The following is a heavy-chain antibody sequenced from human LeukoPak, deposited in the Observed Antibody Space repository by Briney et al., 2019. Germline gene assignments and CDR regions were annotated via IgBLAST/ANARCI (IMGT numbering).Heavy chain of an antibody. J-gene: IGHJ4*02. CDR2: IRYDGSNT. CDR3: AKDGTSYYYIYY. V-gene: IGHV3-30*02. CDR1: GFTFNNYG. Sequence: GGSLRPSCAASGFTFNNYGMHLVRQAPGKRLECLAFIRYDGSNTYYADSVKGRSTVSRDDFKNTLYLQMNSLRGDETAVYYCAKDGTSYYYIYYWGQGNLVTVSS. D-gene: IGHD2/OR15-2a*01.